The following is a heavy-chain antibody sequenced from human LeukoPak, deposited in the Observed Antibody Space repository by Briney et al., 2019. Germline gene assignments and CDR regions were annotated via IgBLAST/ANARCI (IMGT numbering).Heavy chain of an antibody. CDR1: GYTFTAYD. CDR3: ARDTAMVTYWFDP. CDR2: INPNSGGT. V-gene: IGHV1-2*02. D-gene: IGHD5-18*01. J-gene: IGHJ5*02. Sequence: ASVKVSCKASGYTFTAYDIHWVRQAPGQGLEWMGWINPNSGGTNYAQKFQGRVTMTRDTSISTAYMELSRLRSDDTAVYYCARDTAMVTYWFDPWGQGTLVTVSS.